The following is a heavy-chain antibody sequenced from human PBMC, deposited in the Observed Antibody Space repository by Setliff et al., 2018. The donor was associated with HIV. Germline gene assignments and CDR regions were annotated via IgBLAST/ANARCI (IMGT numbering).Heavy chain of an antibody. J-gene: IGHJ1*01. Sequence: GGSLRLSCAASGFTFINAWMSWVRQAPGKGLEWVGRIKSKTDGGTTDYVAPVKGRFTISRDDSENTLYLQMDSLKTEDTAVYYCATDGNWFFHHWGQGTLVTVSS. CDR2: IKSKTDGGTT. CDR1: GFTFINAW. V-gene: IGHV3-15*01. CDR3: ATDGNWFFHH. D-gene: IGHD3-9*01.